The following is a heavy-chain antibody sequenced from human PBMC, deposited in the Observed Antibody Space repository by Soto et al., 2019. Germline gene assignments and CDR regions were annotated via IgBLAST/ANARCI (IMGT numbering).Heavy chain of an antibody. Sequence: SETLSLTCTVSGCSISSSSYYWGWIRQPPGKGLERIGSIYYSGSTYYNTSHKSRVTISVDTSKNQFSLKLSSVTVADTAVYYCAREYEGSYDYWGQGTLVTVSS. D-gene: IGHD3-10*01. J-gene: IGHJ4*02. CDR3: AREYEGSYDY. V-gene: IGHV4-39*02. CDR2: IYYSGST. CDR1: GCSISSSSYY.